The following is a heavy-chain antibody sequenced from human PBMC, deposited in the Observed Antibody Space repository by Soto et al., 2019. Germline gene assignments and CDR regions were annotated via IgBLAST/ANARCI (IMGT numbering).Heavy chain of an antibody. J-gene: IGHJ4*02. V-gene: IGHV5-51*01. Sequence: WIGWVRQLPGKGLDWLGIIYPGDSETRYSPSFRGQVTFSVDMSISTAYLQWSSLKTSDIAIYYCARLVGAYDSYFDHWGQGTRVTVSS. CDR2: IYPGDSET. CDR1: W. D-gene: IGHD5-12*01. CDR3: ARLVGAYDSYFDH.